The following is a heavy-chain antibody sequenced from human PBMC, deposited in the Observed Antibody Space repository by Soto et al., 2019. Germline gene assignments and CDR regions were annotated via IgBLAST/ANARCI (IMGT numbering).Heavy chain of an antibody. CDR2: ITGSGGNT. J-gene: IGHJ4*02. CDR1: GFTFSAYA. Sequence: PGGSLRLSCAASGFTFSAYAMSWVRQSPGKGLEWVSAITGSGGNTYHSDSVKGRFTISRDNTRNTLYLQLNSLTAEDTAVFYCVKGSASVRPYYFDSWGQGTLVTVSS. V-gene: IGHV3-23*01. CDR3: VKGSASVRPYYFDS. D-gene: IGHD5-18*01.